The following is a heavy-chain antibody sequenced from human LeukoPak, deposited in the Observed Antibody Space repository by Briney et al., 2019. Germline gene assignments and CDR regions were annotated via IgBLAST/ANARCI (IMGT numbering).Heavy chain of an antibody. Sequence: VASVKVSCKASGGTFSSYAISWVRQSPGQGLEWMGGIIPIFGTANYAQKFQGRVTITADESTSTAYMELSSLRSEDTAVYYCASGRVFLGATTPAGAFDIWGQGTMVTVSS. D-gene: IGHD1-26*01. V-gene: IGHV1-69*13. CDR3: ASGRVFLGATTPAGAFDI. CDR1: GGTFSSYA. CDR2: IIPIFGTA. J-gene: IGHJ3*02.